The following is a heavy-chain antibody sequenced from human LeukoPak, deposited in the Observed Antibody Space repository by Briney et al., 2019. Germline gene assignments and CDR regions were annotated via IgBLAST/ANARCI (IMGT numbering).Heavy chain of an antibody. CDR2: ISAYNGNT. CDR1: GYTFTSYD. J-gene: IGHJ4*02. D-gene: IGHD5/OR15-5a*01. V-gene: IGHV1-18*01. Sequence: GASVKVSCKASGYTFTSYDINWVRQAPGQGLEWMGWISAYNGNTNYAQNVQGRVTMSRDTSTSTAYMELRSLRSDDTAVYYCARLDIVSILFDSWGQGTLVTVSS. CDR3: ARLDIVSILFDS.